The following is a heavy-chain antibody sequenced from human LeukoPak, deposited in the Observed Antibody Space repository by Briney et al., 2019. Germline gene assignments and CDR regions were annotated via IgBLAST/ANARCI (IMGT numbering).Heavy chain of an antibody. CDR3: ARQDSYGPYYYYMDV. D-gene: IGHD5-18*01. CDR2: IIPIFGTA. Sequence: SVKVSCKASGGTFSSYAISWVRQAPGQGLEWMGGIIPIFGTADYAQKFQGRVTITADESTSTSYMELSSLRSEDTAVYYCARQDSYGPYYYYMDVWGKGTTVTVSS. J-gene: IGHJ6*03. CDR1: GGTFSSYA. V-gene: IGHV1-69*01.